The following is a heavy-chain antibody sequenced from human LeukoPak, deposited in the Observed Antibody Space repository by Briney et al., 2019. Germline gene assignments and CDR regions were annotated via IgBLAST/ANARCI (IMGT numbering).Heavy chain of an antibody. CDR1: GYTFTDYH. CDR3: ARDSSGWAVDY. V-gene: IGHV1-46*01. Sequence: ASVKVSCKASGYTFTDYHIHWVRQAPGQGLEWMAIIKHSGGSTAYAQKFQGRITVTWDMSTSTVYMDLSSLRSEDTAVYYCARDSSGWAVDYWGQGTLVTVSS. CDR2: IKHSGGST. D-gene: IGHD6-19*01. J-gene: IGHJ4*02.